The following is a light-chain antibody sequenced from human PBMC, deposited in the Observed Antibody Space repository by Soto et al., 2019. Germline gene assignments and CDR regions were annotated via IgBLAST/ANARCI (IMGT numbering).Light chain of an antibody. CDR2: AVS. V-gene: IGLV2-14*03. J-gene: IGLJ1*01. CDR1: NSDVGGYNY. CDR3: ASYTNSTTYA. Sequence: QSALTQPASVSGSSGPSITISCTGTNSDVGGYNYVSWHQQHPRKAPKLLIYAVSSRPSGLSNRFSGSKSGNTASPIISGRQAEDESDYYCASYTNSTTYAFGSGTKVNV.